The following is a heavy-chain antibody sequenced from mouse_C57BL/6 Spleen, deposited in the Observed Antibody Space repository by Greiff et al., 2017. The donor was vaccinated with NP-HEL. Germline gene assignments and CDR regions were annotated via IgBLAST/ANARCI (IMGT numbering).Heavy chain of an antibody. Sequence: QVQLKQPGAELVMPGASVKLSCKASGYTFTSYWMHWVKQRPGQGLEWIGEIDPSDSYTNYNQKFKGKSTLTVDKSSSTAYMQLSSLTSEDSAVYYCARSIGGISSYPYWGQGTTLTVSS. D-gene: IGHD1-1*01. V-gene: IGHV1-69*01. CDR3: ARSIGGISSYPY. CDR2: IDPSDSYT. CDR1: GYTFTSYW. J-gene: IGHJ2*01.